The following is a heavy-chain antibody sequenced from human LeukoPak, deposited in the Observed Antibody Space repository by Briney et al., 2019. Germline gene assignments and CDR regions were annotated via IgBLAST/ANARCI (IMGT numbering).Heavy chain of an antibody. D-gene: IGHD5-18*01. J-gene: IGHJ6*02. CDR2: ISGRGGST. Sequence: GGSLRLSCAASGFTFSGYAMTWVRQAPGKGLEWVSPISGRGGSTYYADSVKGRFTISRDNSKNTLYLQMNNLRAEDTAVYYCAKAPPDSYYYYYGMDVWGQGTTVTVSS. CDR1: GFTFSGYA. V-gene: IGHV3-23*01. CDR3: AKAPPDSYYYYYGMDV.